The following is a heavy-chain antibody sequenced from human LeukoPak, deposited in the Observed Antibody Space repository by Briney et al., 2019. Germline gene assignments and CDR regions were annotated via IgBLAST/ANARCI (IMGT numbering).Heavy chain of an antibody. CDR1: GGSFSGYY. D-gene: IGHD1-20*01. CDR2: INHSGST. CDR3: ARRRYNWNYVDY. J-gene: IGHJ4*02. Sequence: SETLSLTCAVYGGSFSGYYWSWIRQPPGKGLEWIGEINHSGSTNYNPSLKSRVTISVDTSKNQFSLKLSSVTAADTAMYYCARRRYNWNYVDYWGQGTLVTVSS. V-gene: IGHV4-34*01.